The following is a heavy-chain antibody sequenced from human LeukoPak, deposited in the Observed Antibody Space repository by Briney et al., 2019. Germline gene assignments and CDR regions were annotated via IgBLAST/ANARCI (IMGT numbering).Heavy chain of an antibody. Sequence: EASVKVSCKASGGTFSSYAISWVRQAPGQGLEWMGGIIPIFGTANYAQKFQGRVTITADKSPSTAYMELSSLRSEDTAVYYCASLPGYCSGGSCYSLNWFDPWGQGTLVTVSS. CDR3: ASLPGYCSGGSCYSLNWFDP. CDR2: IIPIFGTA. CDR1: GGTFSSYA. J-gene: IGHJ5*02. D-gene: IGHD2-15*01. V-gene: IGHV1-69*06.